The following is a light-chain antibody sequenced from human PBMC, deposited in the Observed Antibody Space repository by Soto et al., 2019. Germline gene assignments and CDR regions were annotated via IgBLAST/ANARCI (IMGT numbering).Light chain of an antibody. Sequence: EIVLTQSPVTLSLSPGEGATLSCKASQSISIDLAWYQQKPGQVPRLLIYDASSRATGIPGRFTGSGSGTDFTLTISSLEPEDFAVYYCQQRGNWPRTWAFGKGTKVKV. CDR3: QQRGNWPRTWA. V-gene: IGKV3-11*01. CDR2: DAS. J-gene: IGKJ1*01. CDR1: QSISID.